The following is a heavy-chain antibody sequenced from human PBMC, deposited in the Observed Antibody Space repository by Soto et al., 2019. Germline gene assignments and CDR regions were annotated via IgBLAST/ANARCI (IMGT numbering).Heavy chain of an antibody. CDR2: IYPGDSDT. V-gene: IGHV5-51*01. D-gene: IGHD3-22*01. J-gene: IGHJ3*02. CDR1: GYSFTSYW. CDR3: AIDSSGYYYPGAFDI. Sequence: PGEPLKISCKGSGYSFTSYWIGWVRQMPGKGLEWMGIIYPGDSDTRYSPSFQGQVTISADKSISTAYLQWSSLKASDTAMYYCAIDSSGYYYPGAFDIWGQGTMVTVSS.